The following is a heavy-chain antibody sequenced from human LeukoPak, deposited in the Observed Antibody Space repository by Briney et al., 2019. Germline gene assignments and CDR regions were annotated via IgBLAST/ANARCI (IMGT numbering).Heavy chain of an antibody. CDR2: ISYDGSNK. J-gene: IGHJ4*02. D-gene: IGHD3-9*01. V-gene: IGHV3-30*04. Sequence: PGGSLRLSCAASGFTFRSYAMHWVRQAPGKGLERVAVISYDGSNKYYADSVKGRFTISRDNSKNTLYVQMNSLRAEDTAVYYCGRDFDWLFFKGYFEYWGQGTLVTVSS. CDR3: GRDFDWLFFKGYFEY. CDR1: GFTFRSYA.